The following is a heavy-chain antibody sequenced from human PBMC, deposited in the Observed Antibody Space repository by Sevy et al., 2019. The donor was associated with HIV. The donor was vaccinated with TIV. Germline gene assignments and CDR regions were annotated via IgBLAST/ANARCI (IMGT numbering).Heavy chain of an antibody. J-gene: IGHJ6*02. Sequence: GGSLRLSCAASGFTVSSTYTMTWVRQAPGKGLEWVSGISGSGGSTYYADSLKGRFTIFRDNSKSTVHLQMNSLRAEDTAVYYCAKGDRTFYGLDVWGQGTTVTVSS. CDR3: AKGDRTFYGLDV. D-gene: IGHD2-15*01. CDR2: ISGSGGST. V-gene: IGHV3-23*01. CDR1: GFTVSSTYT.